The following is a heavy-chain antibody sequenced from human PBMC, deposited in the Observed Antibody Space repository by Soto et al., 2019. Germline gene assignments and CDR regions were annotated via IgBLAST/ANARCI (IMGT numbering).Heavy chain of an antibody. CDR3: ARGGQTMVRGGYHNPRFDY. CDR1: GFTFSSYA. Sequence: QVQLVESGGGVVQPGRSLRLSCAASGFTFSSYAMHWVRQAPGKGLEWVAVISYDGSNKYYADSVKGRFTISRDNSKNTLYLQMNSLRAEDTAVYYCARGGQTMVRGGYHNPRFDYWGQGTLVTVSS. D-gene: IGHD3-10*01. CDR2: ISYDGSNK. V-gene: IGHV3-30-3*01. J-gene: IGHJ4*02.